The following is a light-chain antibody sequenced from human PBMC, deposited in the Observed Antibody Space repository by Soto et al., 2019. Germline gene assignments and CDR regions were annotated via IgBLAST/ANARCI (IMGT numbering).Light chain of an antibody. CDR2: GAS. CDR3: QQYNNWPTT. V-gene: IGKV3-15*01. Sequence: EIVMTQSPATLSVSPGERDTLSCRASQSVSSNLAWYQQKPDQAPRLLIYGASTRATGIPARFSGSGSGTEFTLTISSLQSEDFAVYYCQQYNNWPTTFGQGT. CDR1: QSVSSN. J-gene: IGKJ1*01.